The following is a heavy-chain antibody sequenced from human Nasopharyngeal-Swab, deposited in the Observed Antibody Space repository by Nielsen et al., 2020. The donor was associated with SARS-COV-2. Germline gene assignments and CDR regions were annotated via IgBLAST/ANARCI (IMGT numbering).Heavy chain of an antibody. J-gene: IGHJ3*02. CDR1: GFTFSSYA. CDR3: ARDWQDIVVVVADSGAFDI. D-gene: IGHD2-15*01. Sequence: GESLKISCAASGFTFSSYAMHWVRQAPGKGLEWVAVISYDGSNKYYADSVKGRFTISRDNSKNTLYLQMNSLRAEDTAVYYCARDWQDIVVVVADSGAFDIWGQGTMVTVSS. CDR2: ISYDGSNK. V-gene: IGHV3-30-3*01.